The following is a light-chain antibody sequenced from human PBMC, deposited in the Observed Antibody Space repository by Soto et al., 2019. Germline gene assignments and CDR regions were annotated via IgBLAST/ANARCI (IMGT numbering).Light chain of an antibody. CDR2: AAS. V-gene: IGKV1-8*01. Sequence: AIRMTQSPSSFSASTGDRVTITCRASQGISSYLAWYQQKPGKAPELLIYAASTLQSGVPSRFTGSRSGTAFTLTITSLQVEDFATYYCQQSYSAPQTFGQGTKVDIK. CDR1: QGISSY. J-gene: IGKJ1*01. CDR3: QQSYSAPQT.